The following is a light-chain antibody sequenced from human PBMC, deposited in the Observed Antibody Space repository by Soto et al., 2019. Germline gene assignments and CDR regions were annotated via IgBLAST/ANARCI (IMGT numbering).Light chain of an antibody. CDR3: SSYAGGTTVV. V-gene: IGLV2-23*02. CDR2: EVS. CDR1: SRDVGSYHL. J-gene: IGLJ3*02. Sequence: QSALTQPASVSGSLGQSITMSCTGTSRDVGSYHLVSWYQQHPGKAPKLMLYEVSKRPSGVSDRFSGSKSGNTASLTISGLQAEDETYYYCSSYAGGTTVVFGGGPKLTVL.